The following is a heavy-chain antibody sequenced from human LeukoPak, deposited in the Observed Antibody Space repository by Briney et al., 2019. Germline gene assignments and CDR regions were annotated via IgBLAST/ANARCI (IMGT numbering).Heavy chain of an antibody. CDR3: ARGQQSWFSGSIDY. CDR1: GFTFSSYS. V-gene: IGHV3-21*01. Sequence: NPGGSLRLSCAASGFTFSSYSMNWVRQAPGKGLEWVSSISSSSSFTYYADSVKGRFTISRDNTKNSLYLQMNRLRAEDTAVYFCARGQQSWFSGSIDYWGQGTLVTVSS. CDR2: ISSSSSFT. J-gene: IGHJ4*02. D-gene: IGHD3-10*01.